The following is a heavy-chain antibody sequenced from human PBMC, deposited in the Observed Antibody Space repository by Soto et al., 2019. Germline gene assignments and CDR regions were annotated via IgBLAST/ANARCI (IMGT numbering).Heavy chain of an antibody. CDR2: IWFDGSKK. CDR1: GFTFSSYG. J-gene: IGHJ4*02. Sequence: QVQLVESGGGVVQPGRSLRLSCAASGFTFSSYGMHWVRQAPGKGLEWVAVIWFDGSKKYYADSVKGRFTISRDNSKNTMYLQMDSLRAEDTAMYYCARDRCGVTNCYGHFEYWGQGSLVTVSS. CDR3: ARDRCGVTNCYGHFEY. D-gene: IGHD2-2*01. V-gene: IGHV3-33*01.